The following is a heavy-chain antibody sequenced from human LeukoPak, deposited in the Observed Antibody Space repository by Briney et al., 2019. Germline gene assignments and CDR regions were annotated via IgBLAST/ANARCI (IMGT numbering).Heavy chain of an antibody. Sequence: PSETLSLTCAVYGGSFSGYYWSWIRQPPGKGLEWIGEINHSGSTNYNPSLKSRVTISVDTSKNQFSLKLSSVTAADTAVYYCARSITIFGVVQSIRHWFDPWGQGTLVTVSS. CDR3: ARSITIFGVVQSIRHWFDP. J-gene: IGHJ5*02. CDR2: INHSGST. D-gene: IGHD3-3*01. CDR1: GGSFSGYY. V-gene: IGHV4-34*01.